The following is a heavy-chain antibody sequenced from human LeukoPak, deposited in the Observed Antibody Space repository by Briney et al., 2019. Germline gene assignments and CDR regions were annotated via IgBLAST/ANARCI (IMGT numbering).Heavy chain of an antibody. CDR1: GFTVSSNY. CDR3: AKGSARRWFWYCDY. Sequence: GGSLRLSCAASGFTVSSNYMNWVRQAPGKGLEWVSVIYSGGGTYYAASAEGRFITFTGNSKNTLNLQMNSLRAEDTAVYYCAKGSARRWFWYCDYWGQGTLVTVSS. V-gene: IGHV3-66*01. D-gene: IGHD4-23*01. J-gene: IGHJ4*02. CDR2: IYSGGGT.